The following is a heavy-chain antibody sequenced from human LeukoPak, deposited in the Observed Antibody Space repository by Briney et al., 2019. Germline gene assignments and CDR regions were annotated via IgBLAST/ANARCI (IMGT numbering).Heavy chain of an antibody. CDR3: ARGRNSGSFIIDY. D-gene: IGHD3-10*01. V-gene: IGHV3-30-3*01. Sequence: GRSLRLSCAGSGFTFASCAVHWVRQAPGKRLERVAFISSDGTTEHYRDSVKGRFTLSRDNSKNTVSLQMNSLGTEDTAVYYCARGRNSGSFIIDYWGQGTLVTVSS. CDR2: ISSDGTTE. CDR1: GFTFASCA. J-gene: IGHJ4*02.